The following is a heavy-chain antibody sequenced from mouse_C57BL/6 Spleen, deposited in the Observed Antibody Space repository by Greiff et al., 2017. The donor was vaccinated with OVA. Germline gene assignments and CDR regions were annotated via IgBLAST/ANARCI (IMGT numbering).Heavy chain of an antibody. CDR2: IRSKSNNYAT. V-gene: IGHV10-1*01. J-gene: IGHJ4*01. CDR1: GFSFNTYA. Sequence: EVMLVESGGGLVQPKGSLKLSCAASGFSFNTYAMNWVRQAPGKGLEWVARIRSKSNNYATYYADSVKDRFTISRDDSESMLYLQMNNLKTEDTAMYYCVGSLGTPYDYDYAMDYWGQGTSVTVSS. CDR3: VGSLGTPYDYDYAMDY. D-gene: IGHD2-4*01.